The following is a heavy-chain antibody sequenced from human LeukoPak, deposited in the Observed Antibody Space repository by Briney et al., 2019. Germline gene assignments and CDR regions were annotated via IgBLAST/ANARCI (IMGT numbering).Heavy chain of an antibody. CDR3: ATEGVYDPFAY. D-gene: IGHD5/OR15-5a*01. J-gene: IGHJ4*02. V-gene: IGHV3-66*01. Sequence: GGSLRLSCAAFGFTFSDHYMDWVRQAPGKGLDWVSFIYSGGATNYTDAVKGRFTISRDNAKNTLYLQMNSLRAEDTAVYYCATEGVYDPFAYWGQGTLVTVSS. CDR1: GFTFSDHY. CDR2: IYSGGAT.